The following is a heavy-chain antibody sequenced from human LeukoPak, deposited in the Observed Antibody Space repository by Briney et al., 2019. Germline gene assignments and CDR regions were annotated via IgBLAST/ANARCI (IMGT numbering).Heavy chain of an antibody. V-gene: IGHV4-30-4*01. CDR2: SYYSGST. J-gene: IGHJ5*02. CDR3: ARAHYGSGSYYPITRCDP. Sequence: PSETLLLTCTASGRSISSGDYDSSWMRQPPGKGLEWPGNSYYSGSTYYTAPRHSHGALSEDTSTHQSSLQLSSVTAADTAVYYCARAHYGSGSYYPITRCDPWGQGTLVTVSS. D-gene: IGHD3-10*01. CDR1: GRSISSGDYD.